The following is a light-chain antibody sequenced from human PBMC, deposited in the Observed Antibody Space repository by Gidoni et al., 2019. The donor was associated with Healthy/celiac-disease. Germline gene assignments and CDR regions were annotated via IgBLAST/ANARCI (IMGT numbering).Light chain of an antibody. CDR1: HSISSW. V-gene: IGKV1-5*01. Sequence: GDRVTITCRASHSISSWLAWYQQKAGKAPKFLIYDASSLESGVPSRFSGSGSGTEFTLTISSLQPDDFATYYCQQYNSYAITFGQXTRLEIK. J-gene: IGKJ5*01. CDR2: DAS. CDR3: QQYNSYAIT.